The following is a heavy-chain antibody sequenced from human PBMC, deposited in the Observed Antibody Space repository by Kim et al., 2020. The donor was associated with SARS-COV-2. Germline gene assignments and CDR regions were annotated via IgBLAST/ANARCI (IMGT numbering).Heavy chain of an antibody. J-gene: IGHJ3*02. CDR3: ARVPRGSFAFDI. V-gene: IGHV1-46*01. D-gene: IGHD3-10*01. Sequence: SHPQKFQGRHTMTRDTSTSTVYMELSSLRSEDTAVYYCARVPRGSFAFDIWGQGTMVTVSS.